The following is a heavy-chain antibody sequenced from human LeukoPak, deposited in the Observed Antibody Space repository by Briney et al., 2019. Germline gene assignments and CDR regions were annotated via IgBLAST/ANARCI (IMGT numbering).Heavy chain of an antibody. CDR3: ARELGGAGSYFFPYYGMDV. D-gene: IGHD3-10*01. V-gene: IGHV1-18*01. J-gene: IGHJ6*02. CDR1: GYTFISYG. CDR2: ISGYNGNT. Sequence: ASVKVSCKASGYTFISYGINWVRQAPGQGLEWMGWISGYNGNTNYAQNLQGRVTMTRDTSTSTAYMELRSLRADDTAVYYCARELGGAGSYFFPYYGMDVWGQGTTVTVSS.